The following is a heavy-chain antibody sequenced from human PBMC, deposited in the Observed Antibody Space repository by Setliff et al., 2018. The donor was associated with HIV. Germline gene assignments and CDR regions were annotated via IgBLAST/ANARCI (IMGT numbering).Heavy chain of an antibody. CDR2: ISHTGNI. J-gene: IGHJ4*02. Sequence: LSLTCAVYGGSLRGYYWSWVRQSPLKGLEWIGAISHTGNINYNTALSNRVTVSVDTSKNQFSLKLTSVTAADTAVYFCARLHLRVPPSIFDYWSPGTMVTVSS. CDR1: GGSLRGYY. D-gene: IGHD2-2*01. V-gene: IGHV4-34*01. CDR3: ARLHLRVPPSIFDY.